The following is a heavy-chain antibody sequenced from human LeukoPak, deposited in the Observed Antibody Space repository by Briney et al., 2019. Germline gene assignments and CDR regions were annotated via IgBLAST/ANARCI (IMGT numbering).Heavy chain of an antibody. J-gene: IGHJ4*02. CDR2: IRQDGGDK. CDR3: ARDHIVGATNFDY. V-gene: IGHV3-7*01. CDR1: GITFSSYW. D-gene: IGHD1-26*01. Sequence: PGGALRLSCAASGITFSSYWMSWVRQAPGKGPEWVANIRQDGGDKYYVDSVKGRFTISRDNAKNSLYLQMNDLRAEDTAVYYCARDHIVGATNFDYWGQGTLVTVCS.